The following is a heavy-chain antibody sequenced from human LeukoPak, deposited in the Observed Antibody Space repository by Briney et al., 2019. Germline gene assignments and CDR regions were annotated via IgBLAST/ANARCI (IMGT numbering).Heavy chain of an antibody. CDR2: ISAYNGNT. Sequence: ASVTVSCKASGYTFTSYGISWVRQAPGQGLEWMGWISAYNGNTNYAQKLQGRVTMTTDTSTSTAYMELRSLRSDDTAVYYCARYRQLLWFGELSPRDAFDIWGQGTMVTVSS. CDR1: GYTFTSYG. J-gene: IGHJ3*02. D-gene: IGHD3-10*01. V-gene: IGHV1-18*01. CDR3: ARYRQLLWFGELSPRDAFDI.